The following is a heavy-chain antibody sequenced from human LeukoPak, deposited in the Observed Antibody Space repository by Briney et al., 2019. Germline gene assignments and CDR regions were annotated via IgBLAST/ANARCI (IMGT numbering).Heavy chain of an antibody. CDR2: IYHSGSA. CDR1: GYSISSGYQ. J-gene: IGHJ5*02. Sequence: SETLSLTCGVSGYSISSGYQWAWIRQSPGKGLEWIGSIYHSGSARYNPFLKSRVTISVETSKNQFSLNMYSVTAADTAVYYCARDPRWLTPDCTSTSCYENYFDPWGQGTLVTVSS. D-gene: IGHD2-2*01. CDR3: ARDPRWLTPDCTSTSCYENYFDP. V-gene: IGHV4-38-2*02.